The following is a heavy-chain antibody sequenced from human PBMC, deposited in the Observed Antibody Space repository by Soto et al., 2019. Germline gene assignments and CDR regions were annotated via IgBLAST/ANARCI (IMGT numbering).Heavy chain of an antibody. D-gene: IGHD3-16*01. CDR1: GYSFTSYD. CDR3: ARDLGGGWFDP. CDR2: ISAYNGNT. V-gene: IGHV1-18*01. J-gene: IGHJ5*02. Sequence: QVQLVQSGAEVKKPGASVKVSCKASGYSFTSYDISWVRQAPGQGLEWMGWISAYNGNTNYAQKLQGRVTMITDTSTSTVYMELRSLRSDDTAVYYCARDLGGGWFDPWGQGTLVTVSS.